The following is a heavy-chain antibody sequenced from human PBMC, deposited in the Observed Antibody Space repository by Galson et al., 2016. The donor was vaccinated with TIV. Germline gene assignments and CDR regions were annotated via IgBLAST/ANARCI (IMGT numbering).Heavy chain of an antibody. V-gene: IGHV3-49*04. J-gene: IGHJ4*02. CDR1: GFTFGDYA. Sequence: SLRLSCAGSGFTFGDYAVNWVRQAPGKGLEWVGFIRNTVYGGTPESAASVNGRFTISRDDSKSIAYLQMNNLKTEETAVYYCSRDRLVDILAGSFDYWGQGTLVTVSS. CDR2: IRNTVYGGTP. D-gene: IGHD3-9*01. CDR3: SRDRLVDILAGSFDY.